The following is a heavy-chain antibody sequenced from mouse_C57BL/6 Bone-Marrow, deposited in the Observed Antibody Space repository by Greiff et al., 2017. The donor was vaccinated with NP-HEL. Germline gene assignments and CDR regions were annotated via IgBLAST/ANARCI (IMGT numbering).Heavy chain of an antibody. J-gene: IGHJ2*01. V-gene: IGHV14-3*01. CDR3: ASRITTVVVPFDY. D-gene: IGHD1-1*01. CDR2: IDPANGNT. Sequence: VQLKESVAELVRPGASVKLSCTASGFNIKNTYMHWVKQRPEQGLEWIGRIDPANGNTKYAPKFQGKATITADTSSNTAYLQLSSLTSEDTAIYYCASRITTVVVPFDYWGQGTTLTVSS. CDR1: GFNIKNTY.